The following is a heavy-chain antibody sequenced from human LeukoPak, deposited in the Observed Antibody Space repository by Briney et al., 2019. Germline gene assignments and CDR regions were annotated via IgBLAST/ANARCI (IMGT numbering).Heavy chain of an antibody. CDR1: GYTFTDYY. J-gene: IGHJ4*02. Sequence: ASVKVSCKASGYTFTDYYMHWVRQAPGQGFEWMGWINPNDGDTNYAQKFQGRVAMTRDTSISTAHMEVSRLRSDDTAVYYCARANFLYCSSTTCLFDYWGQGTLVTASS. V-gene: IGHV1-2*02. CDR2: INPNDGDT. CDR3: ARANFLYCSSTTCLFDY. D-gene: IGHD2-2*01.